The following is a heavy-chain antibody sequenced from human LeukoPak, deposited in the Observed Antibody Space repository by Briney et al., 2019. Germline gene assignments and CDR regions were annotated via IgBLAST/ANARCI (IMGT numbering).Heavy chain of an antibody. CDR2: ISGSGGST. D-gene: IGHD6-19*01. V-gene: IGHV3-23*01. CDR1: GFTFSSCA. J-gene: IGHJ4*02. Sequence: GGSLRLSCAASGFTFSSCAMSWVRQAPGKGLEWVSAISGSGGSTHYADSVKGRFTISRDNSKNTLYLQMNSLRAEDTAVYYCAKSSTGWYRFDYWGQGTPVTVSS. CDR3: AKSSTGWYRFDY.